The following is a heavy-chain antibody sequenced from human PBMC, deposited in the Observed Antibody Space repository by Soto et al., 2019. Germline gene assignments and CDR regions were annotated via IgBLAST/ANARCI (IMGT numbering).Heavy chain of an antibody. CDR2: IIPIFGTA. V-gene: IGHV1-69*01. Sequence: QVQLVQSGAEVKKPGSSVKVSCKASGGTFSSYSINWVRQAPGQGLEWMGEIIPIFGTANYAQKFQGRVMTTADESTSTAYMELSSLRSEYTAVYYCARDGGRHSGGIDYWGQGTRVTVSS. CDR1: GGTFSSYS. J-gene: IGHJ4*02. D-gene: IGHD1-26*01. CDR3: ARDGGRHSGGIDY.